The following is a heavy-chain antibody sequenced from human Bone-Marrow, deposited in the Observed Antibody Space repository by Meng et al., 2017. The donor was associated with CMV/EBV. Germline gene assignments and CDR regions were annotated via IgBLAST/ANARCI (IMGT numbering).Heavy chain of an antibody. Sequence: LSLTCTVSGGSISSYYWSWIRQPPGKGLEWIGYIYYSGSTNSNPSLKSRVTISVDTSKNQFSLKLSSVTAADTAVYYCARHKSGSSSSRWDDAFDIWGQGTMVTVSS. CDR2: IYYSGST. J-gene: IGHJ3*02. CDR1: GGSISSYY. CDR3: ARHKSGSSSSRWDDAFDI. D-gene: IGHD6-6*01. V-gene: IGHV4-59*01.